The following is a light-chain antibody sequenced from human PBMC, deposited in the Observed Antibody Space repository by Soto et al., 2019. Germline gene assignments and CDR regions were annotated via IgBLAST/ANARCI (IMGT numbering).Light chain of an antibody. Sequence: DIQMTQSPSSLSASVGDRVTITCRASQGINNYLAWYQQKPGKVPKLLIYAASTLQSGVPSRFSGSVSGTAFTLTISSLQPEDGATCCCQKCNSAPWTFGQGTKVDIK. V-gene: IGKV1-27*01. CDR2: AAS. CDR3: QKCNSAPWT. J-gene: IGKJ1*01. CDR1: QGINNY.